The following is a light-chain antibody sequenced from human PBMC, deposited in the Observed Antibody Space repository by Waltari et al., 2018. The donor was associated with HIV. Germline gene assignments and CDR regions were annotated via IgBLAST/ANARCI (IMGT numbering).Light chain of an antibody. V-gene: IGLV3-1*01. J-gene: IGLJ1*01. CDR3: QAWDSSTAHYV. CDR1: KLGDKY. CDR2: QDS. Sequence: SYELTQPPSVSVSPAQTASITCSGDKLGDKYACWYRQKPGQSPVLVIYQDSKRPSGIPERFSGSNSGNTATLTISGTQAMDEADYYCQAWDSSTAHYVFGTGTKVTVL.